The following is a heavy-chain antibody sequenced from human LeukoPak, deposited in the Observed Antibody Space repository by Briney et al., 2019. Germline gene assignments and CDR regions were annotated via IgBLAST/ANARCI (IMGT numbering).Heavy chain of an antibody. CDR3: ARGYYDFWSGKNYFDY. D-gene: IGHD3-3*01. CDR2: IIPIFGTA. J-gene: IGHJ4*02. CDR1: GGTFSSYA. Sequence: SVKVSCKASGGTFSSYAISWVRQAPGQGLEWMGGIIPIFGTANYAQKFQGRVTITADKSTSTAYMELSSLRSEDTAVYYCARGYYDFWSGKNYFDYWGQGTLVTVSS. V-gene: IGHV1-69*06.